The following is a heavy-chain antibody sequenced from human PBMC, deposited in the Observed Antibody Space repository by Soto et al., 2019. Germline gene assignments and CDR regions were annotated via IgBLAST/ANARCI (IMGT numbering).Heavy chain of an antibody. V-gene: IGHV4-4*02. Sequence: LSLTCAVSGGSISSSNWWSWVRQPPGKALEWIGEIYHSGSTNYNPSLKSRVTISVDKSKNQFSLKLSAVTAADTAVYYCAGGSSGGSSNWFDPWGQGTLVTVSS. CDR1: GGSISSSNW. CDR2: IYHSGST. CDR3: AGGSSGGSSNWFDP. D-gene: IGHD6-19*01. J-gene: IGHJ5*02.